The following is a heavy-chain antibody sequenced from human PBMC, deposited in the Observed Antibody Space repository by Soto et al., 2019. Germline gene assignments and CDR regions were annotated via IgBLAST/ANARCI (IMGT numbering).Heavy chain of an antibody. Sequence: PGGSLRLSCAASGFLFSDFAMSWVRQTPGKGLEWVSTVSVYGGSTHYSDAVKGRFTISRDNSRDTLFLQMNSLRAEDTAVYYCARRPAGDSHWYFDLWGRGTLVTVSS. CDR2: VSVYGGST. V-gene: IGHV3-23*01. D-gene: IGHD2-21*01. CDR1: GFLFSDFA. CDR3: ARRPAGDSHWYFDL. J-gene: IGHJ2*01.